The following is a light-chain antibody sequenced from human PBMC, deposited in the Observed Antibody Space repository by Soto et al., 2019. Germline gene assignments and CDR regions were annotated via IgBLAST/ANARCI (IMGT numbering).Light chain of an antibody. CDR2: GAS. CDR3: QRYGNSPHT. CDR1: QSVSSSY. V-gene: IGKV3-20*01. J-gene: IGKJ2*01. Sequence: EIVLTQSPGNLSLSPGERATLSCRASQSVSSSYLAWYQQRPGQAPRLLIYGASSRATGIPDRFSGSGSGTDFTLTINRLEPEDFAVYYCQRYGNSPHTFGQGTKLEIK.